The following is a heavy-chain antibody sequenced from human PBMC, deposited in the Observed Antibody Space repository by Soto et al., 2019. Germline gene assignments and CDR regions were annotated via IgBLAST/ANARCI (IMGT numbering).Heavy chain of an antibody. CDR2: IYYSGST. J-gene: IGHJ4*02. CDR1: GGSISSGDYY. V-gene: IGHV4-30-4*01. Sequence: SETLSLTCTVSGGSISSGDYYWSWIRQPPGKGLEWIGYIYYSGSTYYNPSLKSRVTISVDTSKNQFSLKLSSVTAADTAVYYCARDSETYYYDSSGYSPSGFDYWGQRTLVTVSS. D-gene: IGHD3-22*01. CDR3: ARDSETYYYDSSGYSPSGFDY.